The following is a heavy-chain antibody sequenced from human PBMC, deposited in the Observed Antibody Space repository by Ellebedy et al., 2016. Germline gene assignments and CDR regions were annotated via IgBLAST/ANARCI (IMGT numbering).Heavy chain of an antibody. V-gene: IGHV4-61*01. CDR1: GGSVSSGSYY. D-gene: IGHD3-3*01. CDR2: IFYSGST. CDR3: ARVLRFWWFDP. J-gene: IGHJ5*02. Sequence: SETLSLTXTVSGGSVSSGSYYWSWIRQPPGKGLEWIGYIFYSGSTNYNPSLKSRVTISVDTSKNQFSLKLSSVTAADTAVYYCARVLRFWWFDPWGQGTLVTVSS.